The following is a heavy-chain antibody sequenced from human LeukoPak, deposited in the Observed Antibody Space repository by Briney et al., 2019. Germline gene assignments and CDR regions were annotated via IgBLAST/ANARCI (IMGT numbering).Heavy chain of an antibody. CDR2: IDHSGST. CDR1: GGSFSGYY. J-gene: IGHJ6*03. Sequence: SETLSLTCAVYGGSFSGYYWSWVRQPPGRGLEWMGEIDHSGSTNYNPSLKSRVTISVDTSKNQFSLKLSSVTAADTAVYYCARGSGWNYYYYYMDVWGKGTTVTVSS. CDR3: ARGSGWNYYYYYMDV. D-gene: IGHD6-19*01. V-gene: IGHV4-34*01.